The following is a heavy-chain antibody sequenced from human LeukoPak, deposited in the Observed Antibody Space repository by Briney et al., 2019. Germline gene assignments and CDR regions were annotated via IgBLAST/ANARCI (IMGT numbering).Heavy chain of an antibody. CDR2: IIPIFGTA. V-gene: IGHV1-69*13. D-gene: IGHD5-18*01. CDR1: GGAFSSYA. CDR3: ARDRGYSYGYEIDY. J-gene: IGHJ4*02. Sequence: GASVKVSCEASGGAFSSYAISWVRQAPGQGLEWMGGIIPIFGTANYAQKFQGRVTITADESTSTAYMELSSLRSEDTAVYYCARDRGYSYGYEIDYWGQGTLVTVSS.